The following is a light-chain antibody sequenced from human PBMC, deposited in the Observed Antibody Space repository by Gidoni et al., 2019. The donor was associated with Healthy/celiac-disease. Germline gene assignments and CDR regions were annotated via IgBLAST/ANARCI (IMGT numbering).Light chain of an antibody. Sequence: DIVLTQSPGTLSLSPGERATLSCRASQSVSSSFLAWYQQKPGQPPRLLIYDASSRATGLPDRFSGSGSGTDFTLTISRLEPEEFAVYYCQQYGNSPPVTFGGGTKVEIK. J-gene: IGKJ4*01. V-gene: IGKV3-20*01. CDR1: QSVSSSF. CDR2: DAS. CDR3: QQYGNSPPVT.